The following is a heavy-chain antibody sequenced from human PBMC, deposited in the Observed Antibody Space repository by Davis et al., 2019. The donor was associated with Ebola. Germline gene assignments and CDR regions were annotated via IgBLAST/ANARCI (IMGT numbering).Heavy chain of an antibody. CDR3: ARDTGATILNWFDP. D-gene: IGHD3-3*01. Sequence: ASSDPVSCKASGGNFRSYAISWVRQAPEQGLEWMGGIIPIFGTANYAQKFQGRVTITADESTSTAYMELSSLRSEDTAVYYCARDTGATILNWFDPWGQGTLVTVSS. CDR2: IIPIFGTA. CDR1: GGNFRSYA. J-gene: IGHJ5*02. V-gene: IGHV1-69*13.